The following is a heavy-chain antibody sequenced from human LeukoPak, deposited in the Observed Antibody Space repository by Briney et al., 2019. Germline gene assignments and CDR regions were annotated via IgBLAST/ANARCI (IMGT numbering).Heavy chain of an antibody. D-gene: IGHD2-15*01. Sequence: GGSLRLSCAASAFTFSDYSMNWVRQAPGKGLEWVSYISGRSSTIYYADSVKGRFTISRDNSKNSMYLQMNSLRAEDTAVYYCARDRIKSGSYYFDYWGQGTLVTVSS. J-gene: IGHJ4*02. V-gene: IGHV3-48*01. CDR1: AFTFSDYS. CDR2: ISGRSSTI. CDR3: ARDRIKSGSYYFDY.